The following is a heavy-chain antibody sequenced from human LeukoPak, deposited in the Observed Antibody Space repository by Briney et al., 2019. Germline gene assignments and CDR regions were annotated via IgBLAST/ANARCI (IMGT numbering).Heavy chain of an antibody. V-gene: IGHV4-34*01. Sequence: SETLSLTCAVYGGSFSGYYWSWIRQPPGKGLEWIGEINHSGSTNYNPSLKSRVTISVDTSKNQFSLKLSSVTAADTAVYYCARPKGRYGFNWFDPWGQGTLVTVSS. CDR2: INHSGST. D-gene: IGHD1-26*01. J-gene: IGHJ5*02. CDR1: GGSFSGYY. CDR3: ARPKGRYGFNWFDP.